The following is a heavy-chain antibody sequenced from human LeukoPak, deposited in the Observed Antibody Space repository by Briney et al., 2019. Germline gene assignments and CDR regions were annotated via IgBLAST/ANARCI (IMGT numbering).Heavy chain of an antibody. CDR3: ARLVLESIAAAGGFDP. CDR2: ISSSGSTI. Sequence: GGSLRLSCAASGFTFSSYEMNWVRQAPGKGLEWVSYISSSGSTIYYADSVKGRFTISRDNAKNSLYLQMNSLRAEDTAVYYCARLVLESIAAAGGFDPWGQGTLVTVSS. J-gene: IGHJ5*02. V-gene: IGHV3-48*03. CDR1: GFTFSSYE. D-gene: IGHD6-13*01.